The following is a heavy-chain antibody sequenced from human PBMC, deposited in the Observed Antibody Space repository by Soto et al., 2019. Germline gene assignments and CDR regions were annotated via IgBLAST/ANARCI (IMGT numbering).Heavy chain of an antibody. V-gene: IGHV3-30*18. D-gene: IGHD4-17*01. Sequence: QVQLVESGGGVVQPGRSLRLSCAASGFTFSSYGMHWVRQAPGKGLEWVAVISYDGSKKYYADSVKGRFTISRDNSKNTLYLQMNSLRAEDTAVYYCAKAHRTYGGYFDYWGQGTMVTVSS. CDR3: AKAHRTYGGYFDY. CDR2: ISYDGSKK. CDR1: GFTFSSYG. J-gene: IGHJ4*02.